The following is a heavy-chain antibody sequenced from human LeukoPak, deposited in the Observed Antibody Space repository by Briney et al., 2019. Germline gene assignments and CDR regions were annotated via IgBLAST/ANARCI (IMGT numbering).Heavy chain of an antibody. D-gene: IGHD1-26*01. CDR2: IYHSGST. J-gene: IGHJ4*02. V-gene: IGHV4-38-2*01. CDR3: ASVVGATVIDY. CDR1: GYSISSGYY. Sequence: PSETLSLTCAVSGYSISSGYYWGWIRQPPGKGLEWIGSIYHSGSTYYNPSLKSRVTISVDTSKNQFSLKLSSVTAADTAVYYCASVVGATVIDYWGRETLVTVSS.